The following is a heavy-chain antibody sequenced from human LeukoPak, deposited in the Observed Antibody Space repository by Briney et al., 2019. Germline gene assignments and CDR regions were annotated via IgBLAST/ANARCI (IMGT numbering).Heavy chain of an antibody. CDR2: ISGSGGST. Sequence: GSLRLSCAASGVTFSNYAMIWVRQPPGKGLEWVAGISGSGGSTYYADSVKGRFTISRDNSKNALYLQMNSLRAEDTALYYCAKGTYSSTWYAFDVWGQGTRVIVSP. V-gene: IGHV3-23*01. CDR3: AKGTYSSTWYAFDV. J-gene: IGHJ3*01. CDR1: GVTFSNYA. D-gene: IGHD6-13*01.